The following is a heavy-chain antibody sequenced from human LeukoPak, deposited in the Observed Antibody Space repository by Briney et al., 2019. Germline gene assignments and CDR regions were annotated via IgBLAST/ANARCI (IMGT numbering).Heavy chain of an antibody. V-gene: IGHV3-30*02. J-gene: IGHJ4*02. CDR2: IRSDGSNK. Sequence: PGGSLRLSCAASGFTFSSYAMSWVRQAPGKGLEWVAFIRSDGSNKFYADSVKGRFTISRDNSRNTVYLQMDSLRPEDTAVYYCAKDSRPWTGTTSSDYWGQGTLVTVSS. CDR1: GFTFSSYA. CDR3: AKDSRPWTGTTSSDY. D-gene: IGHD1-7*01.